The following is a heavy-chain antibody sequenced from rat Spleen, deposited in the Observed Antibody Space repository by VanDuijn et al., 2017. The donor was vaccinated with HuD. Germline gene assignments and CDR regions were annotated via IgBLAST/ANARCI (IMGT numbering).Heavy chain of an antibody. J-gene: IGHJ2*01. CDR3: TRGGFGTVVTFDY. V-gene: IGHV5-20*01. CDR1: GFTFSSFA. CDR2: ISYDGGNM. D-gene: IGHD1-1*01. Sequence: EVQLVESGGGLVQPGRSMKLSCSVSGFTFSSFAMAWVRQAPTKGLEWVASISYDGGNMYYRDSVKGRFTISRDNAKSSLYLQMNSLRSEDTATYYCTRGGFGTVVTFDYWGQGFMVTVSS.